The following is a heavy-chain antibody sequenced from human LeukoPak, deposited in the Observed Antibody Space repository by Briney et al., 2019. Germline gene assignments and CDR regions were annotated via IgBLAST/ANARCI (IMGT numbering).Heavy chain of an antibody. Sequence: SVKVSCKASGGTFSSYAISWVRQAPGQGLEWMGGIIPIFGTANYAQKFQGRVTITADESTSTAYMELSSLRSEDTAVYYCARFYYYDSSGSVDAFDTWGQGTMVTVSS. V-gene: IGHV1-69*13. CDR2: IIPIFGTA. D-gene: IGHD3-22*01. CDR3: ARFYYYDSSGSVDAFDT. CDR1: GGTFSSYA. J-gene: IGHJ3*02.